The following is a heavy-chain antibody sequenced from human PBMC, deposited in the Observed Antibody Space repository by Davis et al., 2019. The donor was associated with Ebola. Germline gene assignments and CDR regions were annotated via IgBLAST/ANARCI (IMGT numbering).Heavy chain of an antibody. D-gene: IGHD2-2*01. CDR3: ARDFFGYCSSTSCLDYYYYGMDV. Sequence: GESLKISCVASGFTFNTYWMSWVRQAPGKGLEWVANIKEDGSEKYYVESVKGRFTISRDNAKNSLYLQMNSLRAEDTAVYYCARDFFGYCSSTSCLDYYYYGMDVWGQGTTVTVSS. J-gene: IGHJ6*02. V-gene: IGHV3-7*03. CDR1: GFTFNTYW. CDR2: IKEDGSEK.